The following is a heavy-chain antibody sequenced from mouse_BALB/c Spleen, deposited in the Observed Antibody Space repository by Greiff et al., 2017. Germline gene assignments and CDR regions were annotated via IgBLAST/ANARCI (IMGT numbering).Heavy chain of an antibody. J-gene: IGHJ2*01. CDR1: GYSITSGYY. CDR2: ISYNGSN. D-gene: IGHD2-14*01. V-gene: IGHV3-6*02. CDR3: ARGDYRSPNDY. Sequence: ESGPGLVKPSQSLSLTCSVTGYSITSGYYWNWIRQFPGNKLEWMGYISYNGSNNYNPSLKNRISITRDTSKNQFFLKLNSVTTEDTATYYCARGDYRSPNDYWGQGTTLTVSS.